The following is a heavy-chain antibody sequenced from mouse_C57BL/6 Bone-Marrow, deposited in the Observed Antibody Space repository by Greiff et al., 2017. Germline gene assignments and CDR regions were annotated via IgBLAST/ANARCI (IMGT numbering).Heavy chain of an antibody. J-gene: IGHJ3*01. V-gene: IGHV1-64*01. Sequence: QVQLQQPGAELVKPGASVKLSCKASGYTFTSYWMHWVKQRPGQGLEWIGMIHPISGSTNYNEKFKSKATLTVDKSSSTAYMDLSSLTSEDSAVYYCTRGGLLRFAYGGKETLVTVSA. CDR1: GYTFTSYW. CDR2: IHPISGST. CDR3: TRGGLLRFAY. D-gene: IGHD2-3*01.